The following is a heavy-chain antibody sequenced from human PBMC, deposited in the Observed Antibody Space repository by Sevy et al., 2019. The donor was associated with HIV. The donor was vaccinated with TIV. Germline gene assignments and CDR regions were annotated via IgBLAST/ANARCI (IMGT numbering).Heavy chain of an antibody. Sequence: GGSLRLSCAASGFTFSSYAMSWVRQAPGKGLEWVSAISGSGGSTYYADSVKGRFTISRDNSKNTLYLQMNSLRAEDTAVYYCARTSGYSSGWPDYWGQGTLVTVSS. CDR2: ISGSGGST. J-gene: IGHJ4*02. D-gene: IGHD6-19*01. CDR3: ARTSGYSSGWPDY. V-gene: IGHV3-23*01. CDR1: GFTFSSYA.